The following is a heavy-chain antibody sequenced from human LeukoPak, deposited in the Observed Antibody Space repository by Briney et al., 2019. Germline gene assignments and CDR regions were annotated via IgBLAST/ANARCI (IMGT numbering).Heavy chain of an antibody. V-gene: IGHV4-30-4*08. J-gene: IGHJ4*02. Sequence: SETLSLTCTVSGGSISSGDYYWSWIRQPPGKGLEWIGYIYYSGSTYYNPSLKSRVTISVDTSKNQFSLKLSSVTAADTAVYYCARGPTVTQPVYSFDYWGQGTLVTVSS. CDR1: GGSISSGDYY. D-gene: IGHD4-11*01. CDR2: IYYSGST. CDR3: ARGPTVTQPVYSFDY.